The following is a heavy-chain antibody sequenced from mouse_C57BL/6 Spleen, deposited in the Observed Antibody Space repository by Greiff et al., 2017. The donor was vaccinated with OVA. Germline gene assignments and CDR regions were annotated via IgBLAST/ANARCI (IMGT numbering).Heavy chain of an antibody. J-gene: IGHJ2*01. D-gene: IGHD2-3*01. Sequence: QVQLKQPGAELVMPGASVKLSCKASGYTFTSYWMHWVKQRPGQGLEWIGEIDPSDSYTNYNQKFKGKSTLTVDKSSSTAYMQLSSLTSEDSAVYYCARSGGGYYYFDYWGQGTTLTVSS. CDR2: IDPSDSYT. V-gene: IGHV1-69*01. CDR3: ARSGGGYYYFDY. CDR1: GYTFTSYW.